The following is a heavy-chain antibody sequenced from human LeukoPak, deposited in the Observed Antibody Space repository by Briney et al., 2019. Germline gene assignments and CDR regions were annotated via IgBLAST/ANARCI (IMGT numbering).Heavy chain of an antibody. Sequence: GGSLRLSCAASGFTFSSYAMSWVRQAPGKGLEWVSSISSSSSYIYYADSVKGRFTISRDNAKNSLYLQMNSLRAEDTAVYYCARDHASHWGFDYWGQGTLVTVSS. CDR1: GFTFSSYA. V-gene: IGHV3-21*01. CDR2: ISSSSSYI. D-gene: IGHD7-27*01. CDR3: ARDHASHWGFDY. J-gene: IGHJ4*02.